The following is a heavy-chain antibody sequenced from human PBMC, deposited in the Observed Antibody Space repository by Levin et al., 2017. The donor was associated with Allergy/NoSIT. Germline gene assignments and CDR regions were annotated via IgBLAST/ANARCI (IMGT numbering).Heavy chain of an antibody. D-gene: IGHD3-3*01. V-gene: IGHV3-30*18. CDR1: GITFSRYG. CDR3: AKEIFGSPTPHDAFDI. CDR2: VSYDGNIK. J-gene: IGHJ3*02. Sequence: GGSLRLSCAASGITFSRYGMHWVRQAPGKGLEWVAVVSYDGNIKYYGDLVKGRFTISRDNSMNTLYLQMNTLRAEDTAVYYCAKEIFGSPTPHDAFDIWGQGTMVTVS.